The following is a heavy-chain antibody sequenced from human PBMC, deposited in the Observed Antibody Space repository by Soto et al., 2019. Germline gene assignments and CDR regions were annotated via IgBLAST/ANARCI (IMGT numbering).Heavy chain of an antibody. CDR1: GFSLSTSGVG. J-gene: IGHJ4*02. V-gene: IGHV2-5*02. CDR3: AHRLRVRCLEPGTAPADY. Sequence: QITLKESGPTLVKPTQPLTLTCTFSGFSLSTSGVGVGWIRQPPGQALECLALIYWDDDKRYSPSLRNRLTNTTETSENQVVLTMTNIDPVDTATHYCAHRLRVRCLEPGTAPADYWGQGTLVTVSS. D-gene: IGHD3-3*01. CDR2: IYWDDDK.